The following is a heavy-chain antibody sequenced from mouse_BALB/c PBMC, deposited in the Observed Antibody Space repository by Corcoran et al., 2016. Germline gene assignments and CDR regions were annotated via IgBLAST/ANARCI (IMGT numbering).Heavy chain of an antibody. D-gene: IGHD1-1*01. CDR3: ARRGYYYGSKIDY. J-gene: IGHJ2*01. CDR1: GFNIKDTY. V-gene: IGHV14-3*02. Sequence: EVQLQQSGAELVKPGASVKLSCTASGFNIKDTYMHWVKQRPEQGLEWIGRIDPANGNTKYDPKFQGKATITVDTSSNTAYLQLSSLTSEDTAVYYCARRGYYYGSKIDYWGQGTTLTVSS. CDR2: IDPANGNT.